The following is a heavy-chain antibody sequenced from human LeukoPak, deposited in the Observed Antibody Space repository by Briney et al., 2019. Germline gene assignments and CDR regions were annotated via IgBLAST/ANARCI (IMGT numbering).Heavy chain of an antibody. V-gene: IGHV3-33*01. J-gene: IGHJ4*02. Sequence: GGSLRLSCAASGFSLSAYGVHLVRQAPGKGLEWVAVIWYDGTSKDYADSVKGRFTFSRDNPKNTLYLQMNSLTVEDTAVYYCARSQSSSLIDYWGQGTLVTVSS. CDR2: IWYDGTSK. CDR3: ARSQSSSLIDY. D-gene: IGHD6-13*01. CDR1: GFSLSAYG.